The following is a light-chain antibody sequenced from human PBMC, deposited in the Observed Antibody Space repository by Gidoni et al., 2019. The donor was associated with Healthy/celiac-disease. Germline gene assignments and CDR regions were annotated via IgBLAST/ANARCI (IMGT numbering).Light chain of an antibody. Sequence: DIQMTQSPSSLSASVGDRVTITCRASQSIISYLNWYQQKPGKAPKLLIYAASSLQSGVPSRFSGSRSGTDFTLTISSLQPEDFATYYCQQSYSNPRYTFGQGTKLEIK. CDR2: AAS. V-gene: IGKV1-39*01. J-gene: IGKJ2*01. CDR1: QSIISY. CDR3: QQSYSNPRYT.